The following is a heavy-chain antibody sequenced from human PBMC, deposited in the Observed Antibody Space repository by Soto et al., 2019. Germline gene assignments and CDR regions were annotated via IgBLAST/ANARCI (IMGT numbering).Heavy chain of an antibody. CDR2: IFDSGTT. J-gene: IGHJ5*02. D-gene: IGHD4-4*01. CDR3: ARRSLSNYAWFEP. CDR1: GGSLSSSSYY. V-gene: IGHV4-39*01. Sequence: PSETLSLTCIVSGGSLSSSSYYWGWIRQPPGKGLECIGTIFDSGTTYYNPSLKSRVSIFVDTSKNQFSLKLSSVTAADTAVYYXARRSLSNYAWFEPGGQG.